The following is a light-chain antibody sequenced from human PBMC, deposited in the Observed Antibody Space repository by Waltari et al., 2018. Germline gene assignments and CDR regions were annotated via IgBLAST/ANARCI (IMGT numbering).Light chain of an antibody. CDR1: QSVRNDF. Sequence: EIVLTQSPGTLSLSPGDRATLSCGASQSVRNDFLAWYQQKPGQAPRLFISAASRRASGLRDRFRASGSGTDFSLTISGPEPEDVAVYYCHQYGSSPLTCGQGTRLEIK. V-gene: IGKV3-20*01. J-gene: IGKJ5*01. CDR2: AAS. CDR3: HQYGSSPLT.